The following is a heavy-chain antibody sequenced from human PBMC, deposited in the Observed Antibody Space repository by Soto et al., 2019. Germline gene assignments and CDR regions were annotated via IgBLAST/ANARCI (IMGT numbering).Heavy chain of an antibody. CDR2: IKQDGSEK. Sequence: EVQLVESGGGLVQPGGSLRLSCAASGFTFSSYWMSWVRQAPGKGLEWVANIKQDGSEKYYVDSVKGRFTISRDNAKNSLYLQMNSLRAEDTAVYYCARDSKTYYDFWSGYRNYGMDVWGQGTTVTVSS. CDR1: GFTFSSYW. V-gene: IGHV3-7*03. CDR3: ARDSKTYYDFWSGYRNYGMDV. J-gene: IGHJ6*02. D-gene: IGHD3-3*01.